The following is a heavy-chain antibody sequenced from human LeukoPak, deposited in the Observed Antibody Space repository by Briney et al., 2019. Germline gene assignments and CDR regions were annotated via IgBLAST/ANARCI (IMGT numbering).Heavy chain of an antibody. J-gene: IGHJ4*02. CDR2: ISSRGSST. CDR3: AKGLNDYDSSAYDY. Sequence: GGSLRLSCAASGFTFGKYAMTWVCPAPRQGLRWVSGISSRGSSTYYADSVKGRLTISRDNSKNTLYLQMNSLRAEDTAVYYCAKGLNDYDSSAYDYWGQGTLVTVSS. D-gene: IGHD3-22*01. CDR1: GFTFGKYA. V-gene: IGHV3-23*01.